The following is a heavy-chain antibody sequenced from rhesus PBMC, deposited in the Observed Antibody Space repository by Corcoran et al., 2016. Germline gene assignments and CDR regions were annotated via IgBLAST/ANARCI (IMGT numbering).Heavy chain of an antibody. J-gene: IGHJ4*01. D-gene: IGHD4-29*01. Sequence: EVQLVESGGGVVQPGGSLRLSCAASGFTFDDYAMHWVRQAPGKGGGWVACIIWSGGSTYHADSVKSPFTISRDNAKNSLYLQMGSLRAEDTALYYCAKDWVGVAPYYFDYWGQGVLVTVSS. CDR1: GFTFDDYA. CDR2: IIWSGGST. V-gene: IGHV3-201*01. CDR3: AKDWVGVAPYYFDY.